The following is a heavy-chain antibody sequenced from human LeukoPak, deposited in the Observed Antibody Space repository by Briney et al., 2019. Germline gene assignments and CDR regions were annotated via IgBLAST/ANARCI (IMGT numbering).Heavy chain of an antibody. Sequence: ASVKVSCKASRYTFTGYYMHWVRQAPGQGLEWMGWINPNSGGTNYAQKFQGRVTMTRDTSISTAYMELSRLRSDDTAVYYCARASSGWYYYYMDVWGKGTTVTISS. J-gene: IGHJ6*03. V-gene: IGHV1-2*02. CDR3: ARASSGWYYYYMDV. CDR1: RYTFTGYY. D-gene: IGHD6-19*01. CDR2: INPNSGGT.